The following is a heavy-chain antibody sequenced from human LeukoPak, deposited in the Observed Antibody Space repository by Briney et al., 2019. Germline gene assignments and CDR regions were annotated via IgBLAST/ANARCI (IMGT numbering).Heavy chain of an antibody. J-gene: IGHJ5*02. Sequence: GGSLRLSCAASGFTFSYYGIHWVRQAPGKGLEWVAVISYDGSDKYYADSVKGRFTISRDNSKNTLYLQMNSLRAEDTAVYYCAKGSGRPNWFDPWGQGTLVTVSS. V-gene: IGHV3-30*18. CDR3: AKGSGRPNWFDP. CDR2: ISYDGSDK. CDR1: GFTFSYYG. D-gene: IGHD3-10*01.